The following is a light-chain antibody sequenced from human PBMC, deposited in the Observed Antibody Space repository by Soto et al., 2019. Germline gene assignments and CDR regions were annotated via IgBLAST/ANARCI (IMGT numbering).Light chain of an antibody. CDR2: AAS. Sequence: DIQMTQAPSSLSASVGDRVTITCRASQSIRNDLGWYQQKPGKATKRLIYAASTLQNGIPSRFSGSGSGTEFTITISSLQPEDFATYYCQHHNSYLALTFGGGTKVEIK. J-gene: IGKJ4*01. CDR3: QHHNSYLALT. CDR1: QSIRND. V-gene: IGKV1-17*01.